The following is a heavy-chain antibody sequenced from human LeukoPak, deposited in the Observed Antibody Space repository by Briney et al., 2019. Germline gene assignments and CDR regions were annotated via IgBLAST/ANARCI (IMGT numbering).Heavy chain of an antibody. Sequence: SETLSLTCTVSGGSISSSSYYWGWIRQPPGKGLEWIGSIYYSGSTYYNPSLKSRVTISVDTSKNQFSLKLSSVTAADTAVYYCARDIVVVPANSMGIYHYWGQGTLVTVSS. CDR1: GGSISSSSYY. J-gene: IGHJ4*02. CDR2: IYYSGST. CDR3: ARDIVVVPANSMGIYHY. D-gene: IGHD2-2*01. V-gene: IGHV4-39*02.